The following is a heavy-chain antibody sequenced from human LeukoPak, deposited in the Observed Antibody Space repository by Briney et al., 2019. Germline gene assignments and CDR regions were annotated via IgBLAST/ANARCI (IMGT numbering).Heavy chain of an antibody. CDR3: ARVSGWYWFVN. CDR1: GFTSRSYA. CDR2: ISSDGRIT. Sequence: GGSLRLSCAASGFTSRSYAMHWVRQAPGKGLEYVSAISSDGRITYYANSVKGRFTISRDNSKNTLYLQMGSLRADDTAVYYCARVSGWYWFVNWGQGALVTVSS. D-gene: IGHD6-19*01. J-gene: IGHJ4*02. V-gene: IGHV3-64*01.